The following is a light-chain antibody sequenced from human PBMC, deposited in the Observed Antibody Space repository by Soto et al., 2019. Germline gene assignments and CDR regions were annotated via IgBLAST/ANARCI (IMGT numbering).Light chain of an antibody. CDR3: QQYGSSPVA. CDR2: GAS. V-gene: IGKV3-20*01. CDR1: QSVGSSY. J-gene: IGKJ1*01. Sequence: IVLTQSPGTLSLSPGERATLSCRASQSVGSSYLAWYQQKPGQAPRLLIYGASSRATGIPDRFSGSGSGTDFTLTISRLEPEDFAVYYCQQYGSSPVAFGQGTKVDIK.